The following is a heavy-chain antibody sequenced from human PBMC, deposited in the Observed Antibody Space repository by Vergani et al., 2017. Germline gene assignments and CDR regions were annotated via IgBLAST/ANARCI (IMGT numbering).Heavy chain of an antibody. CDR1: GFTFSACP. CDR2: ISARYPST. Sequence: EVQLLHSGGGVIQPGGSVRLSCAASGFTFSACPMTWVRQAPGKGLEWVSGISARYPSTYYADSVKGRFTISRDNSKNMLYLQMNSLRAEDTAVYYCAGLSYDPTPGLEGGYYCWGQGTLVSVSS. D-gene: IGHD3-10*01. V-gene: IGHV3-23*01. CDR3: AGLSYDPTPGLEGGYYC. J-gene: IGHJ4*02.